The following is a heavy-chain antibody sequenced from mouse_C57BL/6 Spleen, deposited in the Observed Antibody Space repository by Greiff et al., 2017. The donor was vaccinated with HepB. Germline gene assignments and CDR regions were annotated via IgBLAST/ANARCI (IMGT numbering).Heavy chain of an antibody. CDR3: TLYYYGSSYWYFDV. CDR2: IDPEDGDT. D-gene: IGHD1-1*01. J-gene: IGHJ1*03. Sequence: EVKLMESGAELVRPGASVKLSCTASGFNIKDYYMHWVKQRPEQGLEWIGRIDPEDGDTEYAPKFQGKATMTADTSSNTAYLQLSSLTSEDTAVYYCTLYYYGSSYWYFDVWGTGTTVTVSS. V-gene: IGHV14-1*01. CDR1: GFNIKDYY.